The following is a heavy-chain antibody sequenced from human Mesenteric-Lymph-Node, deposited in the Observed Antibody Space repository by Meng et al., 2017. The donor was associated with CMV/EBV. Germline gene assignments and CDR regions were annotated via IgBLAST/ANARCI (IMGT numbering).Heavy chain of an antibody. V-gene: IGHV4-59*01. D-gene: IGHD3-3*01. Sequence: SETLSLTCTVSGGSISSYYWSWVRQSPGKGLEWLGYIHYSESTKYNPSLESRVTMSLDRSRNQFSLRLSSVTAADTAVYFCARDRGLGFRVLEYLKYGMDVWGQGTTVTVSS. CDR3: ARDRGLGFRVLEYLKYGMDV. CDR2: IHYSEST. J-gene: IGHJ6*02. CDR1: GGSISSYY.